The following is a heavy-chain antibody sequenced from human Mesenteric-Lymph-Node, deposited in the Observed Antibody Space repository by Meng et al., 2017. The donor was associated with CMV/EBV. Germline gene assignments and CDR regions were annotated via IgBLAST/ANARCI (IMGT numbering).Heavy chain of an antibody. CDR1: GGSTNRYY. CDR3: ARVLRAACSSTSCYGGYYYGMDV. V-gene: IGHV4-59*01. J-gene: IGHJ6*02. CDR2: VYYTGSS. D-gene: IGHD2-2*01. Sequence: SETLSLTCTVSGGSTNRYYWSWIRQTPGKGLEWIGYVYYTGSSNFNPSLKSRVTISVDTSKNQFSLKLSSVTTADTAVYYCARVLRAACSSTSCYGGYYYGMDVWGQGTTVTVSS.